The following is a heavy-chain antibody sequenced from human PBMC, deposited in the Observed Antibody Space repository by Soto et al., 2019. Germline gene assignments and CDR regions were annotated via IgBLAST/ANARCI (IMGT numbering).Heavy chain of an antibody. Sequence: SVSNAWMNWVRQAPGKGLEWVGRIKSKTDGGTTDYAAPVKGRFTISRDDSKNTLYLQMNSLKTEDTAVYYCSPDIVSSCDIWGQGTMVTVSS. J-gene: IGHJ3*02. CDR3: SPDIVSSCDI. CDR2: IKSKTDGGTT. V-gene: IGHV3-15*07. CDR1: SVSNAW. D-gene: IGHD2-15*01.